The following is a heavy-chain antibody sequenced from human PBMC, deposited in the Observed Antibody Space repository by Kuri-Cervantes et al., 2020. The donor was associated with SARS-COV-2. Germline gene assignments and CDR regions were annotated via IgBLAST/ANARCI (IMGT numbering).Heavy chain of an antibody. J-gene: IGHJ6*02. CDR2: ISSSGSTI. D-gene: IGHD3-3*01. V-gene: IGHV3-48*03. Sequence: GESLKISCAASGFTFSIYEMNWVRQAPGKGLEWVSYISSSGSTIYYADSVKGRFTISRDNAKNSLYLQMNSLRAEDTAVYYCARDSSRITIFGVVTRYGMDVWGQGTTVTVSS. CDR3: ARDSSRITIFGVVTRYGMDV. CDR1: GFTFSIYE.